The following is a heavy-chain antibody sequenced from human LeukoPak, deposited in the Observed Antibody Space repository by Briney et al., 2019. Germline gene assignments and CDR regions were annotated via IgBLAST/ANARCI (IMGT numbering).Heavy chain of an antibody. Sequence: PSETLSLTCTVSGGSLSSYYWSWLRQPPGRGLEGIGYVYYSGSTNYNSSLKSRVTISVDTSKNQFSLNLRSVTAADTAVYYCARHGGGTYLQYWGQGALVIVSA. D-gene: IGHD1-26*01. CDR2: VYYSGST. CDR1: GGSLSSYY. V-gene: IGHV4-59*08. CDR3: ARHGGGTYLQY. J-gene: IGHJ4*02.